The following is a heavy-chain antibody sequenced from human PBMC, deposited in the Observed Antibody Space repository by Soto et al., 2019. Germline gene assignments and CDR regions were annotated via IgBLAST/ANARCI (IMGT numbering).Heavy chain of an antibody. J-gene: IGHJ4*02. CDR3: ERHETSGYYHY. V-gene: IGHV3-33*01. CDR1: GFTFSTSG. D-gene: IGHD3-22*01. CDR2: IWYDGSNR. Sequence: QVQLVESGGGVVEPGTSLRLSCAASGFTFSTSGMHWVRQVPGKGLEWVALIWYDGSNRYYADSVKGRFTISRDNSKNTLYLQMNSLRAEDTAVYYCERHETSGYYHYWGQGTLVTVSS.